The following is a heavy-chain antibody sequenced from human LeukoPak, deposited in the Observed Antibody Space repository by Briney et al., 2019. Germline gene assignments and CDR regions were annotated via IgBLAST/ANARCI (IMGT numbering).Heavy chain of an antibody. CDR2: INSDGNT. CDR1: GFTFSNYW. J-gene: IGHJ2*01. D-gene: IGHD6-13*01. V-gene: IGHV3-74*01. Sequence: PGGSLRLSCAASGFTFSNYWMHWVRHAPGKGLVWVSRINSDGNTSYADSVKGRFTISRDNAKNTLYLQMNSLRAEDTAVYYCTRQSFTAASGWYFDLWGRGTLVTVSS. CDR3: TRQSFTAASGWYFDL.